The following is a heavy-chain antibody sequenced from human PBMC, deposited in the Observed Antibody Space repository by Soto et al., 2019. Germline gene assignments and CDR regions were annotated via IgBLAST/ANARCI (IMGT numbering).Heavy chain of an antibody. CDR1: GFTVSNNH. V-gene: IGHV3-53*01. CDR2: VHGGGST. CDR3: AGRLTTAASLDY. Sequence: VQLVESGGGLIQPGGSLRLSCAASGFTVSNNHMTWVRQAAGKGLELVSFVHGGGSTSYADSVKGRFTISRDNSKNTLYLRMDSLRAEDTAIYYCAGRLTTAASLDYWGRGTRVTVSS. J-gene: IGHJ4*02. D-gene: IGHD3-16*01.